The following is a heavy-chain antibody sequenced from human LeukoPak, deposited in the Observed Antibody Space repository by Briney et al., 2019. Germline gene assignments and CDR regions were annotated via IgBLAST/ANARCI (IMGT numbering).Heavy chain of an antibody. J-gene: IGHJ3*01. V-gene: IGHV3-9*01. CDR1: GFTFDDYA. D-gene: IGHD4-11*01. Sequence: GGSLRLSCAASGFTFDDYAMHWVRQAPGKGLEWVSGISWNSGSIGYADSVKGRFTISRDNAKNSLYLQMNSLRAEDTALYYCARGPNTAGNYRAFDLWGQGTKVTVSS. CDR2: ISWNSGSI. CDR3: ARGPNTAGNYRAFDL.